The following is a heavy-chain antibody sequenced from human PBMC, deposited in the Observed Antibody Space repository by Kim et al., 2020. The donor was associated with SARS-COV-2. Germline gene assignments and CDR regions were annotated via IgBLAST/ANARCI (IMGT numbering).Heavy chain of an antibody. D-gene: IGHD2-2*01. CDR2: IYFSGST. J-gene: IGHJ6*02. Sequence: SETLSLTCTVSGGSISSSSYYWGWIRQPPGKGLEWIGSIYFSGSTYYNPSLKSRVTISVDTSMNQFSLKLTSVTAADTAVYYCARDFDCTSTSCQRGYYYGMDVWGQGTTVTVSS. CDR1: GGSISSSSYY. V-gene: IGHV4-39*07. CDR3: ARDFDCTSTSCQRGYYYGMDV.